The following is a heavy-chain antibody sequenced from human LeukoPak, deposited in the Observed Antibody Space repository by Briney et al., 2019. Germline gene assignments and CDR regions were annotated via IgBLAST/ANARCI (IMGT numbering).Heavy chain of an antibody. V-gene: IGHV4-34*01. D-gene: IGHD2-15*01. J-gene: IGHJ4*02. Sequence: SETLSLTCAVYGGSFSGYYWSWIRQPPGKGLEWIGEINHSGSTNYNPSLKGRVTISVDTSKNQFSLKLSSVTAADTAVYYCARVGPRRYCSGGSCPHSLDYWGQGTLVTVSS. CDR3: ARVGPRRYCSGGSCPHSLDY. CDR2: INHSGST. CDR1: GGSFSGYY.